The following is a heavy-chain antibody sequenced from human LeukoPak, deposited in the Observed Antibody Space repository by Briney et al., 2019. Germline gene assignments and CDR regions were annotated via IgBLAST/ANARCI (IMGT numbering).Heavy chain of an antibody. Sequence: PGGSLRLSCAASGFSFSSYEMNWVRQAPGKGLEWVSHISSDGHVETYVDSVRGRFTMSRDNAKNFLFLQMNGLRAEDTAVYYCARDTLNGPIVISLDYWGQGALVTVSS. CDR3: ARDTLNGPIVISLDY. V-gene: IGHV3-48*03. J-gene: IGHJ4*02. CDR2: ISSDGHVE. CDR1: GFSFSSYE. D-gene: IGHD3-9*01.